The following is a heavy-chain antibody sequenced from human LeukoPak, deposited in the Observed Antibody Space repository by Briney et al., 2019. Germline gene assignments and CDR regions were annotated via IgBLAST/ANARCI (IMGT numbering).Heavy chain of an antibody. CDR1: GFSFDDYA. V-gene: IGHV3-9*01. CDR3: TRRGMALDAFDV. Sequence: GRSLRLSCAASGFSFDDYAMHWVRQAPGKGLEWVSHIDWNSGTIGYADSVKGRFTISRDNAKNTLYLQMDSLRAEDTAVYYCTRRGMALDAFDVWGQGTMVTVSS. J-gene: IGHJ3*01. D-gene: IGHD3-16*01. CDR2: IDWNSGTI.